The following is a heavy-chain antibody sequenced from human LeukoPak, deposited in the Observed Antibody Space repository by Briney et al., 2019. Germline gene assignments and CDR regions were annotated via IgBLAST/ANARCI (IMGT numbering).Heavy chain of an antibody. V-gene: IGHV4-34*01. J-gene: IGHJ4*02. CDR1: GGSFSGYY. Sequence: SETLSLTCAVYGGSFSGYYWSWIRQPPGKGLEWIGEINHSGSTNYNPSLKSRVTISVDTSKNQFSLTLSSVTAADTAVYYCARLDIAARPFDYWGQGTLVTVSS. D-gene: IGHD6-6*01. CDR3: ARLDIAARPFDY. CDR2: INHSGST.